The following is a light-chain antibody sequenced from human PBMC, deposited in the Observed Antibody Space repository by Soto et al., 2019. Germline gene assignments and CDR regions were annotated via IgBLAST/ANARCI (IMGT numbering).Light chain of an antibody. CDR1: SGDIRSYNR. Sequence: QAALTQTAYVSGSPGQSITISCTGTSGDIRSYNRVSWYQQHPGKAPKLIIYEVTDRPSGGSNRFSGSKSGNTASLTISGLQAEEEAEYYCSSYTNINTRACVFGTGTKVTVL. V-gene: IGLV2-14*01. CDR3: SSYTNINTRACV. J-gene: IGLJ1*01. CDR2: EVT.